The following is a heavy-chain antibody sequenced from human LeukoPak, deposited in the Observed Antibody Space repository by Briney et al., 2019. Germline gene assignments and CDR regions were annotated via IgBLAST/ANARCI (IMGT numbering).Heavy chain of an antibody. D-gene: IGHD3-22*01. CDR3: ANSRYDSSGYYGIIGY. J-gene: IGHJ4*02. CDR2: ISWDGGST. V-gene: IGHV3-43D*03. Sequence: GGSLRLSCAASGFTFDDYAMHWVRQAPGKGLEWVSLISWDGGSTYYADSVKGRFTISRDNAKNSLYLQMNSLRAEDTAVYYCANSRYDSSGYYGIIGYWGQGTLVTVSS. CDR1: GFTFDDYA.